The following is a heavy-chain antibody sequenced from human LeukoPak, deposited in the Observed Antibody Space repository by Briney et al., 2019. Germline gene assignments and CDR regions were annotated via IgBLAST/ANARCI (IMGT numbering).Heavy chain of an antibody. V-gene: IGHV3-48*01. CDR3: ARFAAGGSYYYYMDV. J-gene: IGHJ6*03. D-gene: IGHD6-25*01. CDR1: GFSFGSYT. CDR2: IGTSSTTI. Sequence: GGSLRLSCAASGFSFGSYTTNWVRQPPGKGLEWVSNIGTSSTTIYYADSVKGRFTISRDNAKNSLYLQMNSLRADDTAVYYCARFAAGGSYYYYMDVWGKGTTVTVSS.